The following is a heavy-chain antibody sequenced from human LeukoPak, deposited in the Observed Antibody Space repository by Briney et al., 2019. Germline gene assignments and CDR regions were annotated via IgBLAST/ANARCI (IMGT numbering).Heavy chain of an antibody. CDR2: ISYDGSNK. J-gene: IGHJ6*02. CDR3: ARVGALRIYYYGMDV. CDR1: GFTFSSYA. Sequence: PGGSPRLSCAASGFTFSSYAMHWVRQAPGKGLEWVAVISYDGSNKYYADSVKGRFTISRGNSKNTLYLQMNSLRAEDTAVYYCARVGALRIYYYGMDVWGQGTTVTVSS. V-gene: IGHV3-30-3*01. D-gene: IGHD1-26*01.